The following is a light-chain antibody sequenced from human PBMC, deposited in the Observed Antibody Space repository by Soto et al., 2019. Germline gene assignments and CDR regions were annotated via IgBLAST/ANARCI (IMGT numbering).Light chain of an antibody. CDR2: DVS. V-gene: IGLV2-14*01. Sequence: QSALTQPASVSGSPGQSITISCTGTSSDVGAYNSVAWYQHNPGKATKLMIYDVSNRPSGVSSRFSGSKSANTASLSISGLQADDEADYYCSSYTSSSTLVFGTGTKVTVL. J-gene: IGLJ1*01. CDR3: SSYTSSSTLV. CDR1: SSDVGAYNS.